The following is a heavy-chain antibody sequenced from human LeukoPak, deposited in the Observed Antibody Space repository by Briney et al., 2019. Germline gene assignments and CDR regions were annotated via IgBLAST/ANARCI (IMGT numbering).Heavy chain of an antibody. J-gene: IGHJ6*02. CDR1: GFTFSNAW. D-gene: IGHD3-10*01. CDR2: IKSKTDGGTT. CDR3: TTDNSYGPGSYYRYYGMDV. Sequence: GGSLRLSCAASGFTFSNAWMSWVRQAPGKGLEWVGRIKSKTDGGTTDYAAPVKGRFTISRDDSKNTLYLQMNSLKTEDTAVYYCTTDNSYGPGSYYRYYGMDVWGQGTTVTVSS. V-gene: IGHV3-15*01.